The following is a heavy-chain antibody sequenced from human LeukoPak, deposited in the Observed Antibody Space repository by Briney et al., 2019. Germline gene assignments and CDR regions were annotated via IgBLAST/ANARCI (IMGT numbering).Heavy chain of an antibody. V-gene: IGHV3-11*01. CDR3: ARALQAYYLDY. J-gene: IGHJ4*02. CDR2: ISSGGTT. CDR1: GFTLSGHY. Sequence: PGGSLRLSCAASGFTLSGHYMSWIRQAPGKGLEWVSKISSGGTTYYADSLKGRFTISRDNAKNSLYLQINSLRAEDTAVYYCARALQAYYLDYWGQGTLVTVSS.